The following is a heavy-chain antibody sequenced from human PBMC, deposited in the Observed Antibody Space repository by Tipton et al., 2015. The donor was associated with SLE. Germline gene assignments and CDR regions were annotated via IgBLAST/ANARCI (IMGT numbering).Heavy chain of an antibody. CDR2: IYYSGST. CDR3: ARSYCGGDCPYYFDY. J-gene: IGHJ4*02. Sequence: TLSLTCTVSGGYISSYFWSWIRQPPGKGLEWIGYIYYSGSTNYNPSLKSRVTISVDTSKNQFSLKLSSVTAADTAVYYCARSYCGGDCPYYFDYWGQGTLVTVSS. V-gene: IGHV4-59*01. D-gene: IGHD2-21*01. CDR1: GGYISSYF.